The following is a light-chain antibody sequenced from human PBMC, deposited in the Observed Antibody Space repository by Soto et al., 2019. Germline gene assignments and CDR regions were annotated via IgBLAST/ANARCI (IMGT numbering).Light chain of an antibody. CDR2: KAS. J-gene: IGKJ3*01. CDR3: QHYNTYSKA. Sequence: QMTQSPSTLSAFVGDSVTITCRASQSISSWLAWYQQRPGKAPKLLIYKASSLESGVSARFSGSGSGTEFTLNISSLQPDDSAIYYCQHYNTYSKAFGPGTKVDIK. CDR1: QSISSW. V-gene: IGKV1-5*03.